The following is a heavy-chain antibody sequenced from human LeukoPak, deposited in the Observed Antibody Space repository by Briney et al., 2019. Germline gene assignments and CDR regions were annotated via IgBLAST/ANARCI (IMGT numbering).Heavy chain of an antibody. CDR3: AKDPANQLLYPAHFSH. V-gene: IGHV3-53*01. Sequence: PGGSLRLSCAASGFTVSSKYMGWVRQAPGKGLEWVSVIHPGGTIYYADSVKGRFTISRDNSKNTLYLHMNSLRAEDTAIYFCAKDPANQLLYPAHFSHWGQGTLVTVSS. D-gene: IGHD2-2*01. CDR1: GFTVSSKY. J-gene: IGHJ1*01. CDR2: IHPGGTI.